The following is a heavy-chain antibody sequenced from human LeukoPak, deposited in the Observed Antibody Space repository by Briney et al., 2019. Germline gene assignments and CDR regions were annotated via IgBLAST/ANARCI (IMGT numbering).Heavy chain of an antibody. CDR1: GFTFSSYG. J-gene: IGHJ4*02. D-gene: IGHD3-10*01. V-gene: IGHV3-30*02. CDR2: IRYDGSNK. Sequence: GGSLRLSCAASGFTFSSYGMHWVRQAPGKGLEWVAFIRYDGSNKYYADSVKGRFTISRDNSKNTLYLQMNSLRAEDTAVYYCAKDRSGYYGSGSSYYFDYWGQGTLVTVSS. CDR3: AKDRSGYYGSGSSYYFDY.